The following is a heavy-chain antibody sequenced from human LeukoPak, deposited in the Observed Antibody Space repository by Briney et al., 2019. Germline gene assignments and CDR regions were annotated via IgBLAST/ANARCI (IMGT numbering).Heavy chain of an antibody. Sequence: PSETLSLTCAVYGGSFSGYYWSWIRQPPGKGLVWIGEINHSGSTNYNPSLKSRVTISVDTSKNQFSLKLSSVTAADTVLYYSARTYCSSTRCYKYFPYWGQGTLVTVSS. CDR3: ARTYCSSTRCYKYFPY. CDR1: GGSFSGYY. D-gene: IGHD2-2*01. CDR2: INHSGST. V-gene: IGHV4-34*01. J-gene: IGHJ4*02.